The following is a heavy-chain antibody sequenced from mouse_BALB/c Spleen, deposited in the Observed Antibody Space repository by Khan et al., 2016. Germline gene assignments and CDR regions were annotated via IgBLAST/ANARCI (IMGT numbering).Heavy chain of an antibody. CDR3: ASYYDYDGGFAY. D-gene: IGHD2-4*01. V-gene: IGHV2-6-7*01. J-gene: IGHJ3*01. Sequence: VQLQESGPGLVAPSQSLSITCTVSGFSLTGFSVNWVRQPPGKGLEWLGVIWGDGSTDYNSALKSRLSFSKDDSKSQVFLKMNSLQTDDTAMYFCASYYDYDGGFAYWGQGTLVTVSA. CDR2: IWGDGST. CDR1: GFSLTGFS.